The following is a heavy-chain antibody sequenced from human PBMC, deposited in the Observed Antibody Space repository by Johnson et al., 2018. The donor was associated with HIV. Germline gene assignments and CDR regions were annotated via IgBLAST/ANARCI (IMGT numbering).Heavy chain of an antibody. CDR2: IKQDGSEK. Sequence: MSWVRQAPGKGLEWVANIKQDGSEKYYVDSVKGRFTISRDNAKNSLYLQMNSLRAEDTAVYYCARDLHAFDIWGQGTMVTISS. CDR3: ARDLHAFDI. V-gene: IGHV3-7*03. J-gene: IGHJ3*02.